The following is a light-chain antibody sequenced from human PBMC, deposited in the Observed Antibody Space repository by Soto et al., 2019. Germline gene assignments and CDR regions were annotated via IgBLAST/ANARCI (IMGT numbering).Light chain of an antibody. Sequence: SYELTQPLSVSVALGQTARITCGGPNIGGKSVNWYQQRPGQAPVMVIYNTNTRSSGVPDRFSGSILGNRAALTITGAQADDESDYYCVLYMRSGISVFGGGTKLTVL. CDR2: NTN. V-gene: IGLV3-9*01. CDR3: VLYMRSGISV. J-gene: IGLJ2*01. CDR1: NIGGKS.